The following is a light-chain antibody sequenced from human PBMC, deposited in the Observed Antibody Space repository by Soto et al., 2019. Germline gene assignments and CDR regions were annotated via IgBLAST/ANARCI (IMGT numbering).Light chain of an antibody. CDR2: GAS. J-gene: IGKJ2*01. V-gene: IGKV3-15*01. Sequence: EVVLTQSPATLSVSPGDRATLSCRASQSVSRNLAWYQQKPGQAPRLLIYGASTRATGVPARFSGSGSATEFTLSISSLHSEDVEVYYCQQYGDWPPETFGQGTKLEI. CDR3: QQYGDWPPET. CDR1: QSVSRN.